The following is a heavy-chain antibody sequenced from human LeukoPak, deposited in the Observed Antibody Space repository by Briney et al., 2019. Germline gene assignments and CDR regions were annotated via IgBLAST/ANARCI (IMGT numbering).Heavy chain of an antibody. J-gene: IGHJ4*02. CDR3: VKGTRYCSGGSCLDDY. CDR1: GFTFSSYA. D-gene: IGHD2-15*01. Sequence: GSLRLSCSASGFTFSSYAMHWVRQAPGKGLEYVSAISSNGGSTYYADSVKGRFTISRDNSKNTLYLQMSSLRAEDTAVYYCVKGTRYCSGGSCLDDYWGQGTLVTVSP. V-gene: IGHV3-64D*06. CDR2: ISSNGGST.